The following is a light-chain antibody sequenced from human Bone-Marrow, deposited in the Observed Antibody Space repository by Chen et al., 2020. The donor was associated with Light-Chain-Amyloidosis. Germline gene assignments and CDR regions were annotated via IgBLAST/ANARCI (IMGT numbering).Light chain of an antibody. CDR1: QSVATF. CDR2: DAS. V-gene: IGKV3-11*01. CDR3: QQRSNWPLLT. J-gene: IGKJ3*01. Sequence: SGLTQRTATRALSPGGRATLSCRASQSVATFLAGYLHKPGQAPRLLIYDASSRATGIPDRFSGSGSGTDFTLTISSLEPEDFAVYYCQQRSNWPLLTFGPGTKVDIK.